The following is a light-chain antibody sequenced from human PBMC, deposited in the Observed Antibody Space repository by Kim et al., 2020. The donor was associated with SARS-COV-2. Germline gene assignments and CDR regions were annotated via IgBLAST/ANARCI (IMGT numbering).Light chain of an antibody. V-gene: IGKV1-39*01. CDR1: QSISSY. J-gene: IGKJ4*01. CDR3: QRSYSTPPLT. Sequence: DIQMTQSPSSLSASVGDRVTITCRASQSISSYLNWYQQKPGKAPKLLIFAASSLQSGVPSRFSGSGSGTDFTLIISSLQPEDFATYYCQRSYSTPPLTFGGGTKVDIK. CDR2: AAS.